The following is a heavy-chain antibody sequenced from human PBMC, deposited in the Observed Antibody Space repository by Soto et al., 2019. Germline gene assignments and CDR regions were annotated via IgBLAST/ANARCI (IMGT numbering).Heavy chain of an antibody. J-gene: IGHJ6*02. CDR1: GFTCSDDY. V-gene: IGHV3-11*01. D-gene: IGHD5-12*01. CDR2: ICSSGSTI. Sequence: GGSLRLSCAASGFTCSDDYMSWIRQAPGKGLEWVSYICSSGSTIYYADSVKGRFTISRDNAKNSLYLQMNSLRAEDTAVYYCARGAVLRCPDGWGQGTTVTFSS. CDR3: ARGAVLRCPDG.